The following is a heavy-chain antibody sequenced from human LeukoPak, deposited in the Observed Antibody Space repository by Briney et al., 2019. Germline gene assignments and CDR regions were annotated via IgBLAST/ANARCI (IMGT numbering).Heavy chain of an antibody. V-gene: IGHV1-46*01. J-gene: IGHJ5*02. CDR2: INPSGGST. D-gene: IGHD2-15*01. Sequence: GESLKISCKGSGYTFTSYYLHWVRQAPGQGLEWMGIINPSGGSTSYAQKFQGRVTMTRDTSTSTVYMELSSLRSEDTAVYYCARVATDGYCSGGSCYSLDWFDPWGQGTLVTVSS. CDR3: ARVATDGYCSGGSCYSLDWFDP. CDR1: GYTFTSYY.